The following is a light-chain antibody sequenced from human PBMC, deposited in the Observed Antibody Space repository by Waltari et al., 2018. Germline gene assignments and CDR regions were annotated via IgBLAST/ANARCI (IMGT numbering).Light chain of an antibody. J-gene: IGKJ2*01. CDR3: QHYHSLPYT. Sequence: DIPLTQSPTSLSAAVGDRVTITCQASQDITTSLSWFQQKPGKAPQLLIYDASSLQAGVPSRFSGTGSGTAFSFTITSLQPEDSATYYCQHYHSLPYTFGRGTKLQIK. V-gene: IGKV1-33*01. CDR1: QDITTS. CDR2: DAS.